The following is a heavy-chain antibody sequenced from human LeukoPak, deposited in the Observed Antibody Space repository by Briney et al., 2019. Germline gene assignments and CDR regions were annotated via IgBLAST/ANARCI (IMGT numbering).Heavy chain of an antibody. J-gene: IGHJ3*02. V-gene: IGHV1-69*13. Sequence: GAPVKVSCKASGGTFSSYAISWVRQAPGQGLEWMGGIIPIFGTANYAQKFQGRVTITADESTSTAYMELSSLRSEDTTVYYCARVYCSGGSCCSPHDAFDIWGQGTMVTVSS. CDR3: ARVYCSGGSCCSPHDAFDI. CDR2: IIPIFGTA. D-gene: IGHD2-15*01. CDR1: GGTFSSYA.